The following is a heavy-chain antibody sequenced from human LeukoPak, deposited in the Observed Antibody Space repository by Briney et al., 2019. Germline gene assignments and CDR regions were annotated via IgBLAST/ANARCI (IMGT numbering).Heavy chain of an antibody. CDR3: ARDLGAFDI. V-gene: IGHV4-30-2*01. CDR1: GGSISSGGYS. Sequence: SETLSLTCAVSGGSISSGGYSWSWIRQPPGKGLEWIGYIYHSGSTYYNPSLKSRVTISIDRSKNQFSLKLSSVTAADTAVYYCARDLGAFDIWGQGTMVTVSS. CDR2: IYHSGST. J-gene: IGHJ3*02.